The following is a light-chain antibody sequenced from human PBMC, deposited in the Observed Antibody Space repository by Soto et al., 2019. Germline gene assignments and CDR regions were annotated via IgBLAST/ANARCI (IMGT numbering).Light chain of an antibody. Sequence: ILQPQYPASLSASVADRVTITCRASQAISGYIAWYQQTPGRAPKLLIFGASTLHSGVPSRFSGSRSVTEFTLTITSLQPEDFATYYCQQYNTYPRTFGQGTKVDIK. V-gene: IGKV1-9*01. CDR3: QQYNTYPRT. J-gene: IGKJ1*01. CDR1: QAISGY. CDR2: GAS.